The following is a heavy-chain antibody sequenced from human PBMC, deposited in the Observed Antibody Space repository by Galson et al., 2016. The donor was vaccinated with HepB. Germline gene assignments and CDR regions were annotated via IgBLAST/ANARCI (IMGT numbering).Heavy chain of an antibody. V-gene: IGHV1-3*01. D-gene: IGHD3-16*01. CDR2: IHPGNGNT. CDR1: GYDFPNYV. J-gene: IGHJ4*02. CDR3: ARRDYALDY. Sequence: SVKVSCKASGYDFPNYVMHWVRQAPGQRPEWMGWIHPGNGNTKYSETFQGRVIITSDTSATTVYMELSSLRSEDTAVYFCARRDYALDYWGQGTLVTVPS.